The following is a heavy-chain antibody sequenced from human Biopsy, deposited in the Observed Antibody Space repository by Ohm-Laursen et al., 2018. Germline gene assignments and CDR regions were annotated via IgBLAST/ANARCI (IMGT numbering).Heavy chain of an antibody. V-gene: IGHV4-4*07. CDR2: IDNTGST. Sequence: GTLSLTCTVSGGFISTYYWNWIRQPAGKALEWIGRIDNTGSTNYNPSLQSRVTMSVDTSKNQFSLKMSSVTAADTAVYYCARDLPYYENSGYGAFDMWGQGTMVTVSS. CDR3: ARDLPYYENSGYGAFDM. CDR1: GGFISTYY. D-gene: IGHD3-22*01. J-gene: IGHJ3*02.